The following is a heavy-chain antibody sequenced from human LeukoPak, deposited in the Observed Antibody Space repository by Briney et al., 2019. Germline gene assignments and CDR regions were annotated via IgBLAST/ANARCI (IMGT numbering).Heavy chain of an antibody. CDR2: INHSGST. V-gene: IGHV4-34*01. J-gene: IGHJ5*02. CDR3: AREGSSWSNWFDP. CDR1: GGSFSGYY. Sequence: SETLSLTCAVYGGSFSGYYWSWIRQPPGKGLEWIGEINHSGSTNYNPSLKSRVTISVDTSKNQFSLKLRSVTAADTAAYYCAREGSSWSNWFDPWGQGTLVAVSS. D-gene: IGHD6-13*01.